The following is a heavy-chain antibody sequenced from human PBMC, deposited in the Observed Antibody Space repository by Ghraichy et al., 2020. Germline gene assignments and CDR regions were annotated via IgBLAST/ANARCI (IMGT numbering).Heavy chain of an antibody. V-gene: IGHV3-48*03. CDR2: ISSSGSTI. CDR3: ARGNFVSGCNWFDP. Sequence: GGSLRLSCAASGFTFSSYEMNWVRQAPGKGLEWVSYISSSGSTIYYADSVKGRFTISRDNAKNSLYLQMNSLRAEDTAVYYCARGNFVSGCNWFDPWGQGTLVTLSS. J-gene: IGHJ5*02. D-gene: IGHD3-9*01. CDR1: GFTFSSYE.